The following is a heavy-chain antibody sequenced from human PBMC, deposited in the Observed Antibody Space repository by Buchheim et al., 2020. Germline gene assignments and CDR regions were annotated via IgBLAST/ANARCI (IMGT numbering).Heavy chain of an antibody. Sequence: EVQLVESGGGLVQPGRSLRLSCTASGFSSGDYGMSWFRQAPGKGLEWVSFIRSKAYGGTTEYAASVKGRFTISRDDSKTIAYLQMNSLKIEDTAMYYCTRGHCSGGSCYPIDYWGQGTL. CDR3: TRGHCSGGSCYPIDY. CDR2: IRSKAYGGTT. D-gene: IGHD2-15*01. V-gene: IGHV3-49*03. J-gene: IGHJ4*02. CDR1: GFSSGDYG.